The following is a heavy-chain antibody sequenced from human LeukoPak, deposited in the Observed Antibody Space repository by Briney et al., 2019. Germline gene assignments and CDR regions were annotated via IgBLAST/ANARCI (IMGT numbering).Heavy chain of an antibody. D-gene: IGHD4-17*01. V-gene: IGHV3-33*01. CDR2: IWYDGSNK. CDR3: ARDRTRGSTVTSAFDY. CDR1: GFTFSSYD. Sequence: GGSLRLSRAASGFTFSSYDMHWVRQAPGKGLEWVAVIWYDGSNKYYADSVKGRFTISRDNSKNTLYLQINSLRAEDTAVYYCARDRTRGSTVTSAFDYWGQGTLVTVSS. J-gene: IGHJ4*02.